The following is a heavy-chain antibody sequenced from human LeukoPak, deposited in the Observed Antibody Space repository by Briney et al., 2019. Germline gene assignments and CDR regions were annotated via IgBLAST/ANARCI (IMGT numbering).Heavy chain of an antibody. D-gene: IGHD4/OR15-4a*01. CDR3: AKDRQDYGAY. J-gene: IGHJ4*02. V-gene: IGHV3-30*02. Sequence: PGGSLRLSCSSSGFSFSSYGFHWVRQAPGKGLGWVAFIRYDGIHEFYADSVKGRFTISRDNSKNTLFLQMNSLRVEDAAVYYCAKDRQDYGAYWGQGALVTVSS. CDR2: IRYDGIHE. CDR1: GFSFSSYG.